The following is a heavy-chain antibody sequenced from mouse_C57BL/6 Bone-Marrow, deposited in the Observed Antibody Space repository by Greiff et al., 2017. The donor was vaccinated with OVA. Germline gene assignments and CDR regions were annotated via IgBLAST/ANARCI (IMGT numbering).Heavy chain of an antibody. J-gene: IGHJ3*01. CDR2: IDPSDSYT. V-gene: IGHV1-69*01. CDR1: GYTFTSYW. CDR3: AVRFAY. Sequence: QVQLQQPGAELVMPGASVKLSCKASGYTFTSYWMHWVKQRPGQGLEWIGEIDPSDSYTNYNQKFKGKSTLTVDKSSSTAYRQLSSLTSEDSAVYYCAVRFAYWGQGTLVTVSA.